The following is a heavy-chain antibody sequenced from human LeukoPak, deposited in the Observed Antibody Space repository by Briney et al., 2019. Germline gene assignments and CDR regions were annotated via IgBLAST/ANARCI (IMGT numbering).Heavy chain of an antibody. D-gene: IGHD4-17*01. J-gene: IGHJ6*03. V-gene: IGHV3-30*02. Sequence: PSETLSLTCTVSGGSISSSSYYWGWVRQAPGKGLEWVAFIQFDGGKEYYADSVKGRFTISRDNFKHTLYLQMNSLRPEDTAEYYCAKGRGTVIYYYYMDVWGKGATVSVSS. CDR1: GGSISSSSYY. CDR3: AKGRGTVIYYYYMDV. CDR2: IQFDGGKE.